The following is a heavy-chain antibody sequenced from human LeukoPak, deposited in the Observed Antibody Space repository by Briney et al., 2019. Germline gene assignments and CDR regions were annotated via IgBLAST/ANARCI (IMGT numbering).Heavy chain of an antibody. CDR3: ASYFGYF. J-gene: IGHJ4*02. CDR1: GFTFSSYA. CDR2: LSRSGSTI. D-gene: IGHD3-10*01. V-gene: IGHV3-48*04. Sequence: GVSLRLSCAASGFTFSSYAMSWVRQAPGKGLEWDSYLSRSGSTISHSNSVKGRFTISRDNANNSLYLQMNSLRAEDTAVYYCASYFGYFWGQGTLVTVSS.